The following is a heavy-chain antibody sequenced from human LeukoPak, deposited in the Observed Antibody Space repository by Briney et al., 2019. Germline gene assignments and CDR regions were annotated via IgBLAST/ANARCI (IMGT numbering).Heavy chain of an antibody. Sequence: PGGSPRLSCAASGSTFSNAWMSWVRQAPGKGLEWVGRIKSKTDGGTTDYAAPVKGRFAISRDDSDNTLYLQMNSLKTEDTAVYYCATDEYFHSISGDYWGQGTLVTVSS. D-gene: IGHD2/OR15-2a*01. CDR3: ATDEYFHSISGDY. CDR1: GSTFSNAW. V-gene: IGHV3-15*01. J-gene: IGHJ4*02. CDR2: IKSKTDGGTT.